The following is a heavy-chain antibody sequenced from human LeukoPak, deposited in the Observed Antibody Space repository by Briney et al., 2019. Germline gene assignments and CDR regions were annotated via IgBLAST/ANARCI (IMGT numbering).Heavy chain of an antibody. CDR3: ARDYDFWRGGNWFDP. CDR2: IYYSGST. V-gene: IGHV4-59*01. CDR1: GGSISSYY. D-gene: IGHD3-3*01. Sequence: SETLSLTCTVSGGSISSYYWSWIRQPPGKGLEWIGYIYYSGSTNYNPSLKSRVTISVDTSKNQFSLKLSSVTAADTAVYYCARDYDFWRGGNWFDPWGQGTLVTVSS. J-gene: IGHJ5*02.